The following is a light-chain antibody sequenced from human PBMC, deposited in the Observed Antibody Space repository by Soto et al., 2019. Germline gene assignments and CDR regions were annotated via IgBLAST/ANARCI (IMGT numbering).Light chain of an antibody. Sequence: QSALTQPASVSGSPGQSITISCTGINSDVGIYNYVSWYQQHPGKAPKLMIYDVSNRPSGVSNRFSGSKSGNTASLTISGLQAEDEADYYCCSYTSSSTYVFGTGTKLTVL. CDR1: NSDVGIYNY. CDR3: CSYTSSSTYV. CDR2: DVS. J-gene: IGLJ1*01. V-gene: IGLV2-14*03.